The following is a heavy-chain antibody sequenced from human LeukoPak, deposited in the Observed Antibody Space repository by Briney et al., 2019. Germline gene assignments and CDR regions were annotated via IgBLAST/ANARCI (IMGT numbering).Heavy chain of an antibody. D-gene: IGHD3-10*01. CDR3: AGLPPSYYYGSGSYRDAFDI. Sequence: SETLSLTCTVSGGSISSYYWSWIRQPPGKGLEWIGYIYYSGSTNYNPSLKSRVTISVDTSKNQFSLKLSSVTAADTAVYHYAGLPPSYYYGSGSYRDAFDIWGQGTMVTVSS. V-gene: IGHV4-59*08. CDR2: IYYSGST. CDR1: GGSISSYY. J-gene: IGHJ3*02.